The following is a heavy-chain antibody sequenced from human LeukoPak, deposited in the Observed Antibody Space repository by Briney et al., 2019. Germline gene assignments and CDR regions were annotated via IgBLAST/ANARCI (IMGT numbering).Heavy chain of an antibody. D-gene: IGHD1-26*01. Sequence: GGSLRPSCAASGFTFPDYYMSWIRQGPGKGLGWVSYISSSGSTIYYAASVRGRFTISRDNAKNSLYLQMNSLRAEDTAVYYCARDEIGRYYFDYWGQGTLVTVSS. CDR1: GFTFPDYY. J-gene: IGHJ4*02. V-gene: IGHV3-11*04. CDR3: ARDEIGRYYFDY. CDR2: ISSSGSTI.